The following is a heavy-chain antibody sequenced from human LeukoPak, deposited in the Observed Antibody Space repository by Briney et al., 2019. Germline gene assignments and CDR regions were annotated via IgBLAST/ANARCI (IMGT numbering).Heavy chain of an antibody. Sequence: SETLSLTCTVSGGSLSSSSYYWGWIRQPPGTGLEWIGSIYYSGSTYYNPSLKSRVTISVDTSKNQFSLKLSSVTAADTAVYYCARRPGYYDSSGSFSDYWGQGTLVTVSS. V-gene: IGHV4-39*01. D-gene: IGHD3-22*01. CDR2: IYYSGST. CDR3: ARRPGYYDSSGSFSDY. J-gene: IGHJ4*02. CDR1: GGSLSSSSYY.